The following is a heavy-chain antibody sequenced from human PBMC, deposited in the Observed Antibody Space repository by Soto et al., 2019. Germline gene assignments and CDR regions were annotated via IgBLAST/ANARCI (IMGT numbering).Heavy chain of an antibody. CDR3: ARVPDR. CDR1: CGSISSYY. V-gene: IGHV4-30-2*01. CDR2: IYHSGST. J-gene: IGHJ5*02. Sequence: PSAALSLTCAVSCGSISSYYWSWIRQPPGKGLEWIGYIYHSGSTYYNPSLKSRVTISVDRSKNQFSLKLSSVTAADTAVYYCARVPDRWGQGTLVTVSS. D-gene: IGHD2-2*01.